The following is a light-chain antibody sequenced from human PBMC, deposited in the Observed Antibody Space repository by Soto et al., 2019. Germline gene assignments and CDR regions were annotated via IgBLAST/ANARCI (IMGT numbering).Light chain of an antibody. CDR2: EVS. CDR1: SSDVGGYNC. V-gene: IGLV2-14*01. J-gene: IGLJ3*02. Sequence: QSALTQPASVSGSPGQSITLSCTGTSSDVGGYNCVSWYQQHPGKAPRLIIYEVSSRPSGVSYRFSGSKSGNTASLTISGLQAEDEADYYCSSYTLRNTLVLFGGGTKLTVL. CDR3: SSYTLRNTLVL.